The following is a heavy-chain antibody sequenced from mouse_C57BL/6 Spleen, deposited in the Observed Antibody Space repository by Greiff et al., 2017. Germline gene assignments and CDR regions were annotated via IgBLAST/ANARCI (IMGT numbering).Heavy chain of an antibody. CDR3: ARDYGSSYGAMDY. CDR2: INPGSGGT. J-gene: IGHJ4*01. D-gene: IGHD1-1*01. CDR1: GYAFTNYL. Sequence: VQLVESGAELVRPGTSVKVSCKASGYAFTNYLIEWVKQRPGQGLEWIGVINPGSGGTNYNEKFKGKATLTADKSSSTAYMQLSSLTSEDSAVYFCARDYGSSYGAMDYWGQGTSVTVSS. V-gene: IGHV1-54*01.